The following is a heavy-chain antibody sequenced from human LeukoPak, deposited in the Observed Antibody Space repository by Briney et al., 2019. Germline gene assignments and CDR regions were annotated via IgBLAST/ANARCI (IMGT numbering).Heavy chain of an antibody. V-gene: IGHV1-2*02. J-gene: IGHJ1*01. CDR3: ARRGAVTVSEYFQH. D-gene: IGHD3-10*01. CDR1: GYTLTELS. Sequence: ASVKVSCKVSGYTLTELSMHWVRQAPGQGLEWMGWINPNSGGTNYAQKFQGRVTMTRDTSISTAYMELSRLRSDDTAVYYCARRGAVTVSEYFQHWGQGTLVTVSS. CDR2: INPNSGGT.